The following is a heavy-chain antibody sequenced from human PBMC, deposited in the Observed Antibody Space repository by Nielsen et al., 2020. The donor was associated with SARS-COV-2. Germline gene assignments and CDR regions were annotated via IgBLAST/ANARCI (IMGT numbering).Heavy chain of an antibody. CDR2: IDHSGIT. CDR3: AGGFYDSRGYNLVY. D-gene: IGHD3-22*01. V-gene: IGHV4-34*01. CDR1: GGSFSGYY. J-gene: IGHJ4*02. Sequence: SETLSLTCAVYGGSFSGYYWSWIRQPPGKGLEWIGKIDHSGITTYNPSLKSRVTISVDTSKNQFSLKLSSVTAADTAVYYCAGGFYDSRGYNLVYWGQGTLVTVSS.